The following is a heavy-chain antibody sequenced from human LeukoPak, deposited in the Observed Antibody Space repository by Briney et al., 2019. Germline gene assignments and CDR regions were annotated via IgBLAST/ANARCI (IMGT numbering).Heavy chain of an antibody. CDR2: IRYDGNNK. CDR1: GFTFSSYG. J-gene: IGHJ4*02. V-gene: IGHV3-30*02. CDR3: AKTMSPYYYDSSGF. D-gene: IGHD3-22*01. Sequence: GALRLSCAASGFTFSSYGMHWVRQAPGKGPEWVAFIRYDGNNKYYADSVKGRFTISRDNSKNTLYLQMNSLRAEDTAVYYCAKTMSPYYYDSSGFWGQGTLVTVSS.